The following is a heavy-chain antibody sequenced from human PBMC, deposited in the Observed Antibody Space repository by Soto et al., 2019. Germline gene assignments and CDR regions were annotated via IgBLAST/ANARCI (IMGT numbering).Heavy chain of an antibody. CDR2: IGTSGSYI. Sequence: GGSLRLSCAVSGFIFSRYSMNWVRQAPGKGLEWVSSIGTSGSYIYDTDSVKGRFTISRDNTKDSLYLQMNSLRAEDTAVYYCAREAATLNWFDPWGRGTLVTVSS. CDR1: GFIFSRYS. CDR3: AREAATLNWFDP. V-gene: IGHV3-21*01. J-gene: IGHJ5*02. D-gene: IGHD6-25*01.